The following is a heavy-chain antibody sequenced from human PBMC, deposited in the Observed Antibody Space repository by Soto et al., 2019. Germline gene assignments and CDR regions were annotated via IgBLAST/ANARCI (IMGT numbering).Heavy chain of an antibody. J-gene: IGHJ6*02. V-gene: IGHV3-74*01. Sequence: EVQLVESGGGLVKPGGSLRLSCECSGFTFSTYWMHWVRQAPGKGLVWVSRINSDGDSTRYADSVKGRFTFSRDNAKNTLYMQMNSLSAEDTAVYYCVSEGRNWNDGMDVWGQGPTVTVYS. CDR3: VSEGRNWNDGMDV. CDR1: GFTFSTYW. CDR2: INSDGDST. D-gene: IGHD1-1*01.